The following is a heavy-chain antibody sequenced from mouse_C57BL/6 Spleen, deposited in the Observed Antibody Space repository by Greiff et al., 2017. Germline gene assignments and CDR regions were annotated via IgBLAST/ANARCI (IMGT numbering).Heavy chain of an antibody. V-gene: IGHV5-9-1*02. CDR1: GFTFSSYA. J-gene: IGHJ4*01. CDR2: ISSGGDYI. Sequence: EVKLVESGEGLVKPGGSLKLSCAASGFTFSSYAMSWVRQTPEKRLEWVAYISSGGDYIYYADTVKGRFTISRDNARNTLYLQMSSLKSEDTAMYYCTRERGSSYGSYAMDYWGQGTSVTVSS. CDR3: TRERGSSYGSYAMDY. D-gene: IGHD1-1*01.